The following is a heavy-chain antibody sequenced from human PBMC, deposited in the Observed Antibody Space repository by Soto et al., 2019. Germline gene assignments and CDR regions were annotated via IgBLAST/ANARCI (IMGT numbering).Heavy chain of an antibody. CDR3: ARRYGVYFDY. Sequence: SETLSLTCTVSGCAISSYYWSWIRQPPEKGLEWIGYIYYSGTTNYNPYLKSRVTKSVDTSKNQFSLKLSSVTAADTAVYYCARRYGVYFDYWGQGTLVTVSS. CDR1: GCAISSYY. D-gene: IGHD4-17*01. CDR2: IYYSGTT. J-gene: IGHJ4*02. V-gene: IGHV4-59*08.